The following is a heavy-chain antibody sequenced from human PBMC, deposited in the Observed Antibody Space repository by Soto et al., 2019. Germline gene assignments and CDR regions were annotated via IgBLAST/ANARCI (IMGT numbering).Heavy chain of an antibody. J-gene: IGHJ4*02. V-gene: IGHV3-23*01. CDR3: ARESDH. CDR1: GFTFSSYA. Sequence: GGSLSLSCAASGFTFSSYAMSWVRQAPGKGLEWVSTISGSGGGTYYADSMKGRFTISRDNSKNTLYLQMYSLRVEDTAVYYCARESDHWGQGTLVTVSS. CDR2: ISGSGGGT.